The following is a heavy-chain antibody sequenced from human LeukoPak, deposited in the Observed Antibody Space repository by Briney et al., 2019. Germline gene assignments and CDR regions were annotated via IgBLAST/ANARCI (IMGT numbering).Heavy chain of an antibody. Sequence: SQTLSLTCTVSGGSISSGDYYWSWIRQPPGKGLEWIGYIYYSGSTYYNPSLKSRVTISVDTSKNQFSLKLSSVTAADTAVYYCARVRGSYWRAFDIWGQGTMVTVSS. CDR3: ARVRGSYWRAFDI. CDR2: IYYSGST. V-gene: IGHV4-30-4*08. J-gene: IGHJ3*02. CDR1: GGSISSGDYY. D-gene: IGHD1-26*01.